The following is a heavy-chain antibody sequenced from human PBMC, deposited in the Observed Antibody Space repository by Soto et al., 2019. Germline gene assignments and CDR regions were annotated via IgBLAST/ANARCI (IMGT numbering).Heavy chain of an antibody. D-gene: IGHD6-6*01. J-gene: IGHJ4*02. Sequence: SETLSLTCTVSGGSISSSSYYWGWLRQPPGKGLEWIGSIYYSGSTYYNPSLKSRVTISVDTPKNQFSLKLSSVTAADTAVYYWARTLTYSSSAGAPLWGQGTLVTVSS. V-gene: IGHV4-39*01. CDR1: GGSISSSSYY. CDR2: IYYSGST. CDR3: ARTLTYSSSAGAPL.